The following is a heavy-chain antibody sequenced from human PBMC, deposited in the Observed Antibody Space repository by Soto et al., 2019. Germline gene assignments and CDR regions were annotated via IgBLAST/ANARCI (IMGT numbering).Heavy chain of an antibody. J-gene: IGHJ6*02. Sequence: ASVKVSCKASGYTFTTHYLHWARQAPGQGFEWLGVMNSRTGSTTYAQKFQDRVTMTRDTSTSTGYMELTSLRPEDTAVYHCARDVIGNYYGMDVWGQGTTVPVSS. CDR3: ARDVIGNYYGMDV. CDR1: GYTFTTHY. CDR2: MNSRTGST. V-gene: IGHV1-46*01.